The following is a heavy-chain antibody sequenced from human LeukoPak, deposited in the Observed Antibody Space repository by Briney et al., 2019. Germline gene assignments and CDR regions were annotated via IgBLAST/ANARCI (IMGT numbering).Heavy chain of an antibody. J-gene: IGHJ6*02. Sequence: PGGSLRLSCAASGFTFSSYWMSWVRQAPGKGLEWVANIKQDGSEKYYVDSVKGRFTISRDNAKNSLYLQMNSLRAEDTAVYYCARVLQSGYYYYYYYGMDVWGQGTTVTVSS. CDR3: ARVLQSGYYYYYYYGMDV. CDR1: GFTFSSYW. CDR2: IKQDGSEK. D-gene: IGHD3-22*01. V-gene: IGHV3-7*01.